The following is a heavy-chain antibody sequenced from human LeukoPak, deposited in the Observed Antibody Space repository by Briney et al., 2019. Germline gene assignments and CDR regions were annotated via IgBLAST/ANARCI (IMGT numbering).Heavy chain of an antibody. D-gene: IGHD6-19*01. J-gene: IGHJ4*02. Sequence: PSETLSLTCTVSGGSISSSSYYWGWIRQPPGKGLEWIGSIYCSGSTYYNPSLKSRVTISVDTSKNQFSLKLSSVTAADTAVYYCARYRIAVAGTANWGQGTLVTVSS. V-gene: IGHV4-39*01. CDR3: ARYRIAVAGTAN. CDR1: GGSISSSSYY. CDR2: IYCSGST.